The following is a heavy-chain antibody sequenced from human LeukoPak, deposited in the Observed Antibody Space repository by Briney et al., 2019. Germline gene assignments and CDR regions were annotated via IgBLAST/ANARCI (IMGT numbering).Heavy chain of an antibody. CDR3: ARDSGYSYGHDY. Sequence: PGGSLRLSCAASGFTFSTYWMHWVRQAPGKGLVWVSRISTDGSNTNYADSVRGRFTISRDNAKNTLYLQMNSLRAEDTAVYYCARDSGYSYGHDYWGQGTLVTVSS. J-gene: IGHJ4*02. CDR1: GFTFSTYW. CDR2: ISTDGSNT. D-gene: IGHD5-18*01. V-gene: IGHV3-74*01.